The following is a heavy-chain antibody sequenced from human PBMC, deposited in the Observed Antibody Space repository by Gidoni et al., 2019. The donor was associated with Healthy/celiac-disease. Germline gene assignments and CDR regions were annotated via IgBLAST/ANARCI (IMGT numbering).Heavy chain of an antibody. J-gene: IGHJ2*01. CDR1: GGSISSYY. CDR2: IYYSGST. Sequence: QVQLQESGPGLVKPSATLSLTCTVSGGSISSYYWSWIRQPPGKGLEWIGYIYYSGSTNYNPSLKSRVTISVDTSKNQFSLKLSSVTAADTAVYYCARDLVTTTYWYFDLWGRGTLVTVSS. CDR3: ARDLVTTTYWYFDL. V-gene: IGHV4-59*01. D-gene: IGHD4-17*01.